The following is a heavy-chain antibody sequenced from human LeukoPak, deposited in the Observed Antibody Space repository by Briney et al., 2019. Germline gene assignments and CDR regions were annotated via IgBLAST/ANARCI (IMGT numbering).Heavy chain of an antibody. Sequence: GASVKVSCKASGYNFVSFGVSWVRQAPGQGLEWMGWISAYNGNTNYAQKLQGRVTMTTDTSTSTAYMELRSLRSDDTAVYYCARDWARAAAIQPFDYWGQGTLVTVSS. J-gene: IGHJ4*02. CDR1: GYNFVSFG. CDR3: ARDWARAAAIQPFDY. D-gene: IGHD2-2*01. CDR2: ISAYNGNT. V-gene: IGHV1-18*01.